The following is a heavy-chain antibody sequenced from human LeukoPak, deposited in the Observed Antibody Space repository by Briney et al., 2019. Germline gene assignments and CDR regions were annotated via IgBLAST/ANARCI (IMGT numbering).Heavy chain of an antibody. CDR1: GGSISSYY. CDR3: ARVVVATSGDAFDI. D-gene: IGHD2-21*02. Sequence: SETLSLTCTVSGGSISSYYWSWIRQPPGKGLEWIGYIYYSGSTNYNPSLKSRVTISVDTASNQFSLKLSSVTAADTAVYYCARVVVATSGDAFDIWGQGTMVTVST. J-gene: IGHJ3*02. V-gene: IGHV4-59*01. CDR2: IYYSGST.